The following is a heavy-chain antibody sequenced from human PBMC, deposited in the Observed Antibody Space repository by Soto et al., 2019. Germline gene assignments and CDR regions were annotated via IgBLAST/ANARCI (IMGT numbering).Heavy chain of an antibody. CDR3: ARHVNPWAQGAFDI. J-gene: IGHJ3*02. D-gene: IGHD7-27*01. V-gene: IGHV4-39*01. CDR2: IYYSGST. CDR1: GGSIRSSSYY. Sequence: PSETLSLTCSFSGGSIRSSSYYWGWIRQPPGKGLEWIGNIYYSGSTYYNPSLKSRVTISVDTSKNQFSLKLSSVTAADTAVYYCARHVNPWAQGAFDIWGQGTMVTVSS.